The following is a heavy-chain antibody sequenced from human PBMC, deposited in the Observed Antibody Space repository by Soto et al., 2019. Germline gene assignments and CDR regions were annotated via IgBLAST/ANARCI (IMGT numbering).Heavy chain of an antibody. CDR2: MSYDGSDT. J-gene: IGHJ4*02. Sequence: GGSLSLSFVGSGFIFSNNGMHWVRQTPGKGLEWVAFMSYDGSDTFYADSVKGRFTISRDNSKNTLFLHMSNLRAEDTAMYYCTIVRVADSALDHWGQGTLVTVSS. CDR3: TIVRVADSALDH. CDR1: GFIFSNNG. V-gene: IGHV3-30*02. D-gene: IGHD3-10*02.